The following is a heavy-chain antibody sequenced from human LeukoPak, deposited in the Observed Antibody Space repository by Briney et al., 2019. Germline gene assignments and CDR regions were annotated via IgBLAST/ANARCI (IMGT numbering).Heavy chain of an antibody. CDR2: ISGSGGDT. CDR3: AKDKWYDSSGYQTLFDY. V-gene: IGHV3-23*01. Sequence: GGSLRLSCAASGFTFSNFLMTWVRQAPGKGPEWVSAISGSGGDTYYADSVKGRFTISRDNSKNTLYLQMNSLRAEDTAVYYCAKDKWYDSSGYQTLFDYWGQGTLVTVSS. CDR1: GFTFSNFL. J-gene: IGHJ4*02. D-gene: IGHD3-22*01.